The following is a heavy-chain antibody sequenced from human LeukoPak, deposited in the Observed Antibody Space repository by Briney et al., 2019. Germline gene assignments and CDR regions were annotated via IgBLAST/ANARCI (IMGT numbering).Heavy chain of an antibody. CDR2: IYTSGST. CDR1: GGSISSYY. V-gene: IGHV4-4*07. D-gene: IGHD3-3*01. J-gene: IGHJ5*02. Sequence: SSETLSLTCTVAGGSISSYYWSWIRQTAGKGLEWIGRIYTSGSTNYNPSLKSRVTMSVATSKNQFSLKLSSVTAADTAVYYCAREAETIFGVVNGFDPWGQGTLVTVSS. CDR3: AREAETIFGVVNGFDP.